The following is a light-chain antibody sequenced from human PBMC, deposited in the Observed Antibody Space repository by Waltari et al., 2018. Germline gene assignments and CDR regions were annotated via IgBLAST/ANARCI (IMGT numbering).Light chain of an antibody. CDR3: GTWDSSLSAVV. V-gene: IGLV1-51*01. CDR1: SSNIGNNY. J-gene: IGLJ2*01. CDR2: DNN. Sequence: QSVLTQPPSVSAAPGQKVTSSRSGSSSNIGNNYVSWYQQLPGTAPKLLIYDNNKRPSGIPDRFSGSQSGTSATLGITGLQTGDEADYYCGTWDSSLSAVVFGGGTKLTVL.